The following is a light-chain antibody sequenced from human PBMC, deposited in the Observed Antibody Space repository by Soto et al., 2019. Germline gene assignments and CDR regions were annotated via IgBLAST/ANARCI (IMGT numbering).Light chain of an antibody. CDR3: QQSYITLWT. Sequence: IVVTQNKISLPVTPGEPASISCRSSQSLLHSTGYNYLDWYLQKPGQSPQLLISAASSLQIGVPSRFGGSGSGTDFTLAISGLQPEDFAIYYCQQSYITLWTFCQVT. V-gene: IGKV2-28*01. J-gene: IGKJ1*01. CDR1: QSLLHSTGYNY. CDR2: AAS.